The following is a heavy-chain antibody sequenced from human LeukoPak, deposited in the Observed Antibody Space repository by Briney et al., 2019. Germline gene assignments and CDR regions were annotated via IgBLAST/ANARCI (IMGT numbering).Heavy chain of an antibody. CDR2: VSWNNGNI. D-gene: IGHD3-10*01. Sequence: PGGSLRLSCAASGFALQNYAMHWVRQAPGRRLELVSSVSWNNGNIDYANSVKGRFSISRDNTKNSLYLQMSSLRPEDTALYYCARGSGWALNKRYFDYWGQGTLVIVSS. V-gene: IGHV3-9*01. CDR1: GFALQNYA. CDR3: ARGSGWALNKRYFDY. J-gene: IGHJ4*02.